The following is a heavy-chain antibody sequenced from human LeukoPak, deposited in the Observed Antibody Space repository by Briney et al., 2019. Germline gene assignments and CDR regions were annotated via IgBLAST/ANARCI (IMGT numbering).Heavy chain of an antibody. Sequence: PSETLSLTCTVSGGSISSYYWSWIRQPPGEGLEWIGYIYYSGSTNYNPSLKSRVTISVDTSKNQFSLKLSSVTAADTAVYYCARGYYDFWSGYRSVFDYWGQGTLVTVSS. CDR3: ARGYYDFWSGYRSVFDY. D-gene: IGHD3-3*01. CDR2: IYYSGST. J-gene: IGHJ4*02. V-gene: IGHV4-59*01. CDR1: GGSISSYY.